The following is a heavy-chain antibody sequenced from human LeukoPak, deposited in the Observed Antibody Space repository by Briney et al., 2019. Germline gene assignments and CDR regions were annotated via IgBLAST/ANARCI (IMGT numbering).Heavy chain of an antibody. CDR2: IKQDGSEK. V-gene: IGHV3-7*01. Sequence: PGGSLRLSCVASGFTSSSYWMSWVRQAPGKGLEWVANIKQDGSEKYYVDSVKGRFTISRDNAKNSLYLQMNSLRAEDTAVYYCARDQVLAGDYRRYYFDYWGQGTLVTVSS. CDR3: ARDQVLAGDYRRYYFDY. CDR1: GFTSSSYW. D-gene: IGHD4-17*01. J-gene: IGHJ4*02.